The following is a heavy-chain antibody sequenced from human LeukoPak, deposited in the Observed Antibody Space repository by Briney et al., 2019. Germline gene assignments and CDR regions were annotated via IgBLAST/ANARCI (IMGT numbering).Heavy chain of an antibody. J-gene: IGHJ6*02. CDR2: ISWNSGSI. CDR1: GFTFDDYA. CDR3: AKDMEAGRYYYYGMDV. D-gene: IGHD6-19*01. Sequence: PGRSLRLSCAASGFTFDDYAMHWVRQAPGKGLEWVSGISWNSGSIGYADSVKGRFTISRDNAKNSLYLQMNSLRAEDTALYYCAKDMEAGRYYYYGMDVWGQGTTVTVSS. V-gene: IGHV3-9*01.